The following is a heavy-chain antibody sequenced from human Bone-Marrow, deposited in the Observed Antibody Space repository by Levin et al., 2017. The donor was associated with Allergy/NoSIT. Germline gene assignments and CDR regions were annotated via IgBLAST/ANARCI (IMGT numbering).Heavy chain of an antibody. Sequence: PSETLSLTCTVSGGSISSGDYYWSWIRQPPGKGLEWIGYIYYSGSTYYNPSLKSRVTISVDTSKNQFSLKLSSVTAADTAVYYCAMGCSGGSCYNSWGQGTLVTVSS. CDR1: GGSISSGDYY. CDR3: AMGCSGGSCYNS. CDR2: IYYSGST. D-gene: IGHD2-15*01. J-gene: IGHJ5*02. V-gene: IGHV4-30-4*01.